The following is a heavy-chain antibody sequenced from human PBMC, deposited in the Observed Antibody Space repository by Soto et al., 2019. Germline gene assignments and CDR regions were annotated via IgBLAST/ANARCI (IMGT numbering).Heavy chain of an antibody. CDR3: ARVRGDSSGSYYFDH. D-gene: IGHD3-22*01. CDR1: GFSLSDYY. J-gene: IGHJ4*02. CDR2: ISSSGTGV. Sequence: XVSLRLSCAVSGFSLSDYYISWIRQAPGEGLEWVSYISSSGTGVHYADSVKGRFTISKDNANNSLYLQMNSLRAEDTAVYYCARVRGDSSGSYYFDHWGQGALVTVSS. V-gene: IGHV3-11*01.